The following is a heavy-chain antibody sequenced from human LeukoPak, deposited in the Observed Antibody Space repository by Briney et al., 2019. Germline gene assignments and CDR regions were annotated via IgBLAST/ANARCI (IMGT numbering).Heavy chain of an antibody. Sequence: PSETLSLTCTVSGGSISSGGYYWSWIRQHPGKGLEWIGYIYYSGSTYYNPSLKSRVTISVDTSKNQFSLKLSSVTAADTAVYYCARRQKGFSHAFDIWGQGTMVTVSS. J-gene: IGHJ3*02. CDR2: IYYSGST. CDR1: GGSISSGGYY. V-gene: IGHV4-31*03. CDR3: ARRQKGFSHAFDI.